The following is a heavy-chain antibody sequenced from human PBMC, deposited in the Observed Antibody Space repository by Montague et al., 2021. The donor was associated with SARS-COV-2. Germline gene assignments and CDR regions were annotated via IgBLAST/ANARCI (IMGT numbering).Heavy chain of an antibody. D-gene: IGHD3-9*01. CDR2: IYYSGGT. CDR1: GGSISSSIYY. J-gene: IGHJ5*02. CDR3: ARRSYAVLTGYYIPDWFDP. Sequence: SETLSLTCTVSGGSISSSIYYWGWIRQPAGKGLEWIGSIYYSGGTYYNPSLKSRVTISVDTSKNQFSLKLSSVTAADTAVYYCARRSYAVLTGYYIPDWFDPWGQGTLVTVSS. V-gene: IGHV4-39*01.